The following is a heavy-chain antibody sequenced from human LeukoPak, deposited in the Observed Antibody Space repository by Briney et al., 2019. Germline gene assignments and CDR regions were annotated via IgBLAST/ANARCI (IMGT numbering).Heavy chain of an antibody. Sequence: PGGSLRLSCAASGFTFSSYAMSWVRQAPGKGLEWVSAISGSGGSTYYADSVKGRFTISRDNSKNTLYLQMNGLRAEDTAVYYCAKGDRITIFGVAKGGTHFDYWGQGTLVTVSS. CDR1: GFTFSSYA. D-gene: IGHD3-3*01. J-gene: IGHJ4*02. V-gene: IGHV3-23*01. CDR3: AKGDRITIFGVAKGGTHFDY. CDR2: ISGSGGST.